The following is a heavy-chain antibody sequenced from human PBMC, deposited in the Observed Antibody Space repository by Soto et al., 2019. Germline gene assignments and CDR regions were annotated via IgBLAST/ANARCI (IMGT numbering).Heavy chain of an antibody. CDR2: ISGSGGST. V-gene: IGHV3-23*01. D-gene: IGHD3-10*02. Sequence: KGLEWVSAISGSGGSTYYEDSMKGRFTISRDNSKNTLYLQMNSLRAEDTAVYYCAKDGFFFQAEDGIRDVRSVSAFLLNRSSDL. CDR3: AKDGFFFQAEDGIRDVRSVSAFLLNRSSDL. J-gene: IGHJ2*01.